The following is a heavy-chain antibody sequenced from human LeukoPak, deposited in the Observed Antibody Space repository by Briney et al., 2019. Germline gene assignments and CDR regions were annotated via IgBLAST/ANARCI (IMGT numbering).Heavy chain of an antibody. CDR1: GFTFSDSW. CDR3: ARDLGLRGST. CDR2: MYGDMSDI. V-gene: IGHV3-74*01. D-gene: IGHD4-23*01. Sequence: GGSLRLSCEVSGFTFSDSWMHWVRQTPGKGLVWVSRMYGDMSDISYANSVRGRFTISRDNAKKTVYLQMNSLRGEDTAVYYCARDLGLRGSTWGQGTLVTVSS. J-gene: IGHJ5*02.